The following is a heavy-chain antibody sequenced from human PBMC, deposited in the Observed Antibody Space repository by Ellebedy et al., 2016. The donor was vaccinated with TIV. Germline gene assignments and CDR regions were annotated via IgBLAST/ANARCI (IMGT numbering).Heavy chain of an antibody. V-gene: IGHV3-7*01. CDR3: ATDGSYGDYLSPAHAFEI. Sequence: GGSLRLSCGSSGFSFRSYWMTWVRQAPGKGLEWVANINKGGSERHYLDSVKGRFTISRDNAKNSLYLEMNSLRAEDTAVYYCATDGSYGDYLSPAHAFEIWGQGTVVAVSS. CDR1: GFSFRSYW. CDR2: INKGGSER. D-gene: IGHD4-17*01. J-gene: IGHJ3*02.